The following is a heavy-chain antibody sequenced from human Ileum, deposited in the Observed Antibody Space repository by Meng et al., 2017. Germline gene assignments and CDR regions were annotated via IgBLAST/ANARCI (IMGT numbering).Heavy chain of an antibody. V-gene: IGHV4-38-2*02. D-gene: IGHD6-19*01. Sequence: SQTLSLTCTVSGYSISSGYYWGWIRQPPGKGLEWIGSIYHSGSTYYNPSLKSRVTISVDTSKNQFSLKLSSVTAADTAVYYCARGGWYGRNFDYWGQGTLVTVSS. CDR1: GYSISSGYY. CDR2: IYHSGST. CDR3: ARGGWYGRNFDY. J-gene: IGHJ4*02.